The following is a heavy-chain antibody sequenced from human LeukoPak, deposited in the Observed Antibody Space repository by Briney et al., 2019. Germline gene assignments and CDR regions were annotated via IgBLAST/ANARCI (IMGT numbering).Heavy chain of an antibody. CDR1: GFTFTSHD. Sequence: VASVKVSCKASGFTFTSHDYNWVRQTTGQGLEWMGWMNPNSGNTGYAQKFQGRVTMTRDTSITTVYMELSSLTSEDTAVYYCARDARRAAAADDAFDIWGQGTMVTVSS. CDR2: MNPNSGNT. V-gene: IGHV1-8*01. CDR3: ARDARRAAAADDAFDI. J-gene: IGHJ3*02. D-gene: IGHD6-13*01.